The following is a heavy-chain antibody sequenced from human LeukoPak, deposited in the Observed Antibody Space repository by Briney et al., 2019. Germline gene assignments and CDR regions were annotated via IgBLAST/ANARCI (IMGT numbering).Heavy chain of an antibody. CDR1: GFTFSTST. CDR2: ISSGSSII. D-gene: IGHD3-10*01. CDR3: AKATPPSGSYSGAVDY. V-gene: IGHV3-48*02. Sequence: PGGSLRLSCAASGFTFSTSTMNWVRQAPGKGLEWVSYISSGSSIIYYADSVKGRFTISRDNAKNSLYLQMSSLRDEDTAVYYCAKATPPSGSYSGAVDYWGQGTLVTVSS. J-gene: IGHJ4*02.